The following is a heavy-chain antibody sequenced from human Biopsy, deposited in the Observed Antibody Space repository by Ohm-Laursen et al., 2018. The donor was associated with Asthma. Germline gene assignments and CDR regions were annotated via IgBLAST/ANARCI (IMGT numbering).Heavy chain of an antibody. Sequence: SETLSLTCTVSGGSINSSTWWSWVRQPPGKGLEWIGEFFHTGSTNYSPSLKSRVTISVDKSKNQFSLNLSAVTAADTAVYYCATLRVCCRGANCFFFNYWGQGTLVTVSS. CDR2: FFHTGST. V-gene: IGHV4-4*02. J-gene: IGHJ4*02. CDR1: GGSINSSTW. CDR3: ATLRVCCRGANCFFFNY. D-gene: IGHD4/OR15-4a*01.